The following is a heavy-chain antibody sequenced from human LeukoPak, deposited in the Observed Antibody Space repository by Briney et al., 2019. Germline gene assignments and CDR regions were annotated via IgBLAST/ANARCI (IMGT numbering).Heavy chain of an antibody. D-gene: IGHD3-3*01. CDR2: INPNSGGT. V-gene: IGHV1-2*02. CDR1: GYTFTDYY. J-gene: IGHJ4*02. CDR3: ASVYDFGSGRATDY. Sequence: WASVKVSCKASGYTFTDYYMHWVRQAPGQGLEWMGWINPNSGGTNYEQKFQGRVTMTRDTSISTAYMELSRLRSDDTAVYYCASVYDFGSGRATDYWGRGTLVTVSS.